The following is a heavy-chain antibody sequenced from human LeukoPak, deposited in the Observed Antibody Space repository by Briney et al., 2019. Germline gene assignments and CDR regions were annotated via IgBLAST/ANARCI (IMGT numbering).Heavy chain of an antibody. CDR3: KMGDGSPPLGQ. CDR1: GFTFSNYV. Sequence: PGGSLILSCAASGFTFSNYVLGWVRQAPGKGLQWVSAISGSGGSTYYADSVKGRFTISRDNSGNTLYLQMNSLRAEDTAIYYCKMGDGSPPLGQWGQGTLVTVSS. CDR2: ISGSGGST. V-gene: IGHV3-23*01. D-gene: IGHD5-24*01. J-gene: IGHJ4*02.